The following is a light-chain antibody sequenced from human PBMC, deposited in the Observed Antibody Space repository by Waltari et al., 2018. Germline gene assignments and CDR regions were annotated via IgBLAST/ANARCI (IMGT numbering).Light chain of an antibody. CDR1: SNTVGSYDL. V-gene: IGLV2-23*02. CDR2: EVI. Sequence: QSALTQPAPVSGPPGQSLTISCTGTSNTVGSYDLVSWSHFRTGEAPKHLIYEVIKPPSGVSDRFSGSKSDNTASLTIFRLQAEDEAAYYCCSYAGSAPRLVFGGGTNLTVL. CDR3: CSYAGSAPRLV. J-gene: IGLJ3*02.